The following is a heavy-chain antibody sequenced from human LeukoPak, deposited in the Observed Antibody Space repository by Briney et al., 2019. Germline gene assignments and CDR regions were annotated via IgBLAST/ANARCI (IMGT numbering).Heavy chain of an antibody. CDR3: AKDLGGSSAPLAFDY. CDR2: ISGSGGST. CDR1: GFTFSSYA. J-gene: IGHJ4*02. Sequence: PGGSLRLSCAASGFTFSSYAMSWVRQAPGKGLEWVSAISGSGGSTYYADSVKGRFTISRDNSKNTLYLQMNSLRAEDTAVYYCAKDLGGSSAPLAFDYWGQGTLVTVSS. V-gene: IGHV3-23*01. D-gene: IGHD1-26*01.